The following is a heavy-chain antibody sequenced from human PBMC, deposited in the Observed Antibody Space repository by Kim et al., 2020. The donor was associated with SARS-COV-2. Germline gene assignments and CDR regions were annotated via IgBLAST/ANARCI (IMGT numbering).Heavy chain of an antibody. CDR3: ARDGQQLKSFDY. J-gene: IGHJ4*02. Sequence: ASVKVSCKASGYTFTSYAMHWVRQAPGQRLEWMGWINAGNGNTKYSQKFQGRVTITRDTSASTAYMELSSLRSEDTAVYYCARDGQQLKSFDYWGQGTLVTVSS. CDR1: GYTFTSYA. CDR2: INAGNGNT. V-gene: IGHV1-3*01. D-gene: IGHD6-13*01.